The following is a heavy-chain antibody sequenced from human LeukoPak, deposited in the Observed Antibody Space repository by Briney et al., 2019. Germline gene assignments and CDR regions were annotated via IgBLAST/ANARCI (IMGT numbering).Heavy chain of an antibody. CDR2: ISYGANNK. CDR1: GFTFSTYG. D-gene: IGHD3-3*01. Sequence: GGSLRLSCAVSGFTFSTYGMHWVRQAPGKGLEWVAVISYGANNKYYADSVKGRFTISRDNSNNTLYLQMDSLRAEDTAVYYCVLPVMILNGYFHHWGQGTLVTVSS. CDR3: VLPVMILNGYFHH. J-gene: IGHJ1*01. V-gene: IGHV3-30*03.